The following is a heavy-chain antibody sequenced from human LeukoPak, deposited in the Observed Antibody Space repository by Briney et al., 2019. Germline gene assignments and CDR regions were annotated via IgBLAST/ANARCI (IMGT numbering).Heavy chain of an antibody. V-gene: IGHV3-21*01. D-gene: IGHD1-26*01. CDR3: ARGVGATRLDAFDI. CDR1: GFTFSSYS. J-gene: IGHJ3*02. Sequence: GGSLRLSCAASGFTFSSYSMNWVRQAPGKGLEWVLSISSSSSYIYYADSVKGRFTISRDNAKNSLYLQMNSLRAEDTAVYYCARGVGATRLDAFDIWGQGTMVTVSS. CDR2: ISSSSSYI.